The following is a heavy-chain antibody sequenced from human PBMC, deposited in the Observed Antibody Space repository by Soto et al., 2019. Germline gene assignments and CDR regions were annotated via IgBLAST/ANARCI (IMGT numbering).Heavy chain of an antibody. J-gene: IGHJ4*02. Sequence: GGSLRLSCAASGFTFSSYAMSWVRRAPGKGLEWVSAISGSGGSTYYADSVKGRFTISRDNSKNTLYPQMNSLRAEDTAVYYCAKIAQNYDILTGYSPYYFDYWGQGTLVTVSS. CDR1: GFTFSSYA. CDR3: AKIAQNYDILTGYSPYYFDY. V-gene: IGHV3-23*01. CDR2: ISGSGGST. D-gene: IGHD3-9*01.